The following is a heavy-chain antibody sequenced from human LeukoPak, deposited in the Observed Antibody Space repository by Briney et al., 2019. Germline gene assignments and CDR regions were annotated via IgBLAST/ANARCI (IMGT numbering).Heavy chain of an antibody. D-gene: IGHD3-10*01. Sequence: GGSLRLSCAASGFTFSSYGMHWVRQAPGKGLEWVAFIRYDGSNKYYADSVKGRFTISRDNSKNTLYLQMNSLRAEGTAVYYCAKDGGSGSYTAHDAFDIWGQGTMVTVSS. CDR1: GFTFSSYG. CDR2: IRYDGSNK. V-gene: IGHV3-30*02. J-gene: IGHJ3*02. CDR3: AKDGGSGSYTAHDAFDI.